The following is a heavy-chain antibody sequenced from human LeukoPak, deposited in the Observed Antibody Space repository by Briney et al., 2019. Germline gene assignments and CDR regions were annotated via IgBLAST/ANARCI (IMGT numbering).Heavy chain of an antibody. CDR1: GFTFSSYA. CDR2: ISGSGGST. CDR3: AKDFWGVYYDDY. Sequence: GGSLRLSCAASGFTFSSYAMSWVRQAPGKGLEWVSAISGSGGSTYYADSVKGRFTVSRDMSKNTLYLQMNSLRGEDTAVYYCAKDFWGVYYDDYWGQGTLVTVSS. D-gene: IGHD3-3*01. V-gene: IGHV3-23*01. J-gene: IGHJ4*02.